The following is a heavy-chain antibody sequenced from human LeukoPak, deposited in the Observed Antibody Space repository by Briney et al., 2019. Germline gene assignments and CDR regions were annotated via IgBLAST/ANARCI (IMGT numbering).Heavy chain of an antibody. CDR1: GGSISSSSYY. J-gene: IGHJ6*03. CDR2: IYYSGST. D-gene: IGHD1-26*01. CDR3: ARDPYSGSYGNYYYYFMDV. Sequence: SETLSLTCTVSGGSISSSSYYWGWIRRPPGKGLEWIGSIYYSGSTYYNPSLKSRVTISVDTSKNQFSLKLSSVTAADTAVYYCARDPYSGSYGNYYYYFMDVWGKGTTVTISS. V-gene: IGHV4-39*02.